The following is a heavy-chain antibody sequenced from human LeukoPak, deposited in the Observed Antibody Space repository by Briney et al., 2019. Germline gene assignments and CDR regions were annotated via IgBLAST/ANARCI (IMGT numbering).Heavy chain of an antibody. CDR2: II. CDR3: ARDDNWNDKPFDH. Sequence: GGSLRLSCAASGFTFSHYTMNWVRQAPGKGLEWVSSIIHYADSVKGRFTISRDNANNSLYLQMSSLRAENTALYYCARDDNWNDKPFDHWGHGALATVSS. V-gene: IGHV3-21*01. J-gene: IGHJ4*01. D-gene: IGHD1-20*01. CDR1: GFTFSHYT.